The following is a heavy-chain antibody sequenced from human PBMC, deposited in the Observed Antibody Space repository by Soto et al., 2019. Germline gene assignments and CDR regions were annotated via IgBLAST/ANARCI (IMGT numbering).Heavy chain of an antibody. J-gene: IGHJ6*02. Sequence: GESLKISCKTSGYNFAGYWIGWVRQMPGKGLEWLGIIFPGDSDTKYSPSFQGQVIISADKSIRTAYLQWSSLKASDPAIYYCAIQRGMDVWGQGTTVTVSS. CDR1: GYNFAGYW. CDR2: IFPGDSDT. CDR3: AIQRGMDV. V-gene: IGHV5-51*01.